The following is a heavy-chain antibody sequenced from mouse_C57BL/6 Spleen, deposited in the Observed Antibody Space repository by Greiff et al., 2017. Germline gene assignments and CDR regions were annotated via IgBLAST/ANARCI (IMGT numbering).Heavy chain of an antibody. Sequence: EVQLQQSGPELVKPGASVKIPCKASGYTFTDYNMDWVKQSHGKSLEWIGDINPNNGGTIYNQKFKGKATLTVDKSSSTAYMQLSSLTSEDSAVYYCATGGYDRDYAMDYWGQGTSVTVSS. CDR1: GYTFTDYN. D-gene: IGHD2-2*01. CDR2: INPNNGGT. CDR3: ATGGYDRDYAMDY. V-gene: IGHV1-18*01. J-gene: IGHJ4*01.